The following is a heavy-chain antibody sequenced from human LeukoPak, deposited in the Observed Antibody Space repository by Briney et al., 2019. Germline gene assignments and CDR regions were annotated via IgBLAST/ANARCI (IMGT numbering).Heavy chain of an antibody. D-gene: IGHD6-13*01. J-gene: IGHJ6*02. Sequence: GASVKVSCKASGYTFTSYYMHWVRQAPGQGLEWMGIINPSGGSTSYAQKSQGRVTMTRDTSTSTVYMELSSLRSEDTAVYYCASSSSWSNGMDVWGQGTTVTVSS. CDR3: ASSSSWSNGMDV. CDR2: INPSGGST. CDR1: GYTFTSYY. V-gene: IGHV1-46*01.